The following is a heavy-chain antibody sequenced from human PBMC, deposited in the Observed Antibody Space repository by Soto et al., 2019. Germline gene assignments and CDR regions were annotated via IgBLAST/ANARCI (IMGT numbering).Heavy chain of an antibody. Sequence: GASQKISCEGSGYRFTDYWIVWVRQMPGKDLEWMGNIYPGDSDTRYSPSFQGQVTVSADKSITTAYLQWNSLKASDTAMYYCARPHAYFNYHRMYVWGQGTTVTVAS. CDR2: IYPGDSDT. J-gene: IGHJ6*02. CDR1: GYRFTDYW. D-gene: IGHD2-21*01. CDR3: ARPHAYFNYHRMYV. V-gene: IGHV5-51*01.